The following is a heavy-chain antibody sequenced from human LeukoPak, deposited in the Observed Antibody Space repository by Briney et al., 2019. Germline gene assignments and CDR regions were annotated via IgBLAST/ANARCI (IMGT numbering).Heavy chain of an antibody. CDR3: ARGRRVTIFGVVIQYYFDY. Sequence: ASVKVSCKASGYTFTSYDTNWVRQATGQGLERMGWMNPNSGNTGYAQKFQGRVTMTRNTSISTAYMELSSLRSEDTAVYYCARGRRVTIFGVVIQYYFDYWGQGTLVTVSS. V-gene: IGHV1-8*01. D-gene: IGHD3-3*01. CDR2: MNPNSGNT. CDR1: GYTFTSYD. J-gene: IGHJ4*02.